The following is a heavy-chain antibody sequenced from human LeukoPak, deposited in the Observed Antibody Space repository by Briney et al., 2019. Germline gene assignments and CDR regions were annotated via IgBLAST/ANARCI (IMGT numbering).Heavy chain of an antibody. J-gene: IGHJ5*02. V-gene: IGHV1-18*01. CDR3: ARDCSGGTCSSFWFDP. CDR2: ITAYNGNT. CDR1: GYTFRNYA. Sequence: ASVKVSCKASGYTFRNYALTWVRQAPGQGLEWMGWITAYNGNTNYAQKFQGRVTMTTDTSTTTAYMELRNLKSDDTAVYYCARDCSGGTCSSFWFDPWGQGTLVTVSS. D-gene: IGHD2-15*01.